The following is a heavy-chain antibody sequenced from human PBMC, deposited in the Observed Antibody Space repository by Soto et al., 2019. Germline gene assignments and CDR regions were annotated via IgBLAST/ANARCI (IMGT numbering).Heavy chain of an antibody. CDR2: IYYSGST. Sequence: SETLSLTCTVSGGSISSSSYYWGWIRQPPGKGLEWIGSIYYSGSTYYNPSLKSRVTISVDTSKNQFSLKLSSVTAADTAVYYCAGYSSSSYYYYGMDVWGQGTTVTVSS. V-gene: IGHV4-39*01. CDR1: GGSISSSSYY. D-gene: IGHD6-6*01. J-gene: IGHJ6*02. CDR3: AGYSSSSYYYYGMDV.